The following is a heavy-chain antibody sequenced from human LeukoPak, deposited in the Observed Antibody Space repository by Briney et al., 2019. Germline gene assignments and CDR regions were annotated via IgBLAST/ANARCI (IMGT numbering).Heavy chain of an antibody. CDR3: ARMENYDYVWGSYRYNNWFDP. Sequence: SETLSLTCTVSGGSISSYYWSWIRQPPGKGLEWIGYIYYSGSTNYNPSLKSRVTISVDTSKNQFSLKLSSVTAADTAVYYCARMENYDYVWGSYRYNNWFDPWGQGTLVTVSS. CDR1: GGSISSYY. V-gene: IGHV4-59*01. J-gene: IGHJ5*02. CDR2: IYYSGST. D-gene: IGHD3-16*02.